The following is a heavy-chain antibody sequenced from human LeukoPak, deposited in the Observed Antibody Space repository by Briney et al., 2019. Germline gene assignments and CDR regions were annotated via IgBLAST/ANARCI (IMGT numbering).Heavy chain of an antibody. CDR3: ARSGGLQKSDC. V-gene: IGHV3-30-3*01. CDR1: EFTFSNYA. J-gene: IGHJ4*02. CDR2: ISYDGNTI. Sequence: GGSLRLSCAASEFTFSNYALHWVRQAPGKGLQWVAVISYDGNTIHYADSVKGRLIISRDTSKNTLYLQMNSLRAEDTAVYYCARSGGLQKSDCWGQGTLVTVSS. D-gene: IGHD4-11*01.